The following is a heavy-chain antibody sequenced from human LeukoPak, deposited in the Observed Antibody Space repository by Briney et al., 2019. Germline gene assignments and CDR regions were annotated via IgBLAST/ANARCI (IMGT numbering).Heavy chain of an antibody. CDR2: IYYSGST. CDR1: GGSISSGGYY. D-gene: IGHD6-19*01. V-gene: IGHV4-31*03. J-gene: IGHJ5*02. CDR3: ARATPGGIAVAGINWFDP. Sequence: SETLSLTCTVSGGSISSGGYYWSWIRQHPGKGLEWIGYIYYSGSTYYNPSLKSRVTISVDTSKNQFSLKLSSVTAADTAVYYCARATPGGIAVAGINWFDPWGQGTLVTVSS.